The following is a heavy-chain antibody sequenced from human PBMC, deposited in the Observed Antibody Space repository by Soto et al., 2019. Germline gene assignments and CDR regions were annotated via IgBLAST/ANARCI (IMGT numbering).Heavy chain of an antibody. CDR3: ARSAMGICDY. Sequence: SETLSLTCTVYGGSFSGYYWSWIRQHPGKGLEWIGYIYYSGSTYYNPSLKSRVTISVDTSKNQFSLKLSSVAAADTAVYYCARSAMGICDYWGQGTLVTVSS. D-gene: IGHD7-27*01. J-gene: IGHJ4*02. CDR2: IYYSGST. CDR1: GGSFSGYY. V-gene: IGHV4-31*03.